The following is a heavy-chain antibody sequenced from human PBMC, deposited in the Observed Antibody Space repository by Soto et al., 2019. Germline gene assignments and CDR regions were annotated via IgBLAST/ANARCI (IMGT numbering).Heavy chain of an antibody. J-gene: IGHJ6*02. CDR2: IWYDGSNK. D-gene: IGHD4-17*01. CDR1: GFTFSSYG. Sequence: GGSLRLSCAASGFTFSSYGMHWVRQAPGKGLEWVAVIWYDGSNKYYADSVKGRFTISRDNSKNTLYLQMNSLRAEDTAVYYCARDRPDYGVYGMDVWGQGTTVTVSS. CDR3: ARDRPDYGVYGMDV. V-gene: IGHV3-33*01.